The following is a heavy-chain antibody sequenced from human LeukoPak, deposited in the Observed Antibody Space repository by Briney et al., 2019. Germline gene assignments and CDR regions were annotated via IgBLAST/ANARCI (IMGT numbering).Heavy chain of an antibody. D-gene: IGHD2-21*02. CDR1: GFTFDDYG. J-gene: IGHJ4*02. CDR3: ARDLSATWYSLAY. V-gene: IGHV3-20*04. Sequence: GGSLRLSCAASGFTFDDYGMSWVRQAPGKGLEWVAGIDWNGDALQYADSVKGRFTISRDNAKNSLYLQMDILRPEDTGVYYCARDLSATWYSLAYWGQGTLVTVSS. CDR2: IDWNGDAL.